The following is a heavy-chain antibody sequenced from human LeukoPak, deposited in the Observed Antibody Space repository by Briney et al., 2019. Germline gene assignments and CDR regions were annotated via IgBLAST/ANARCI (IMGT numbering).Heavy chain of an antibody. CDR2: ITSSGSRT. D-gene: IGHD5-18*01. CDR3: ARDLSGVAGYTYGRGIDY. V-gene: IGHV3-21*01. J-gene: IGHJ4*02. Sequence: GGSLRLSCSASGFIFSTYNMNWVRQAPGKALEWVSSITSSGSRTYYADSVKGRYTISRDNAKTSLYLQMNSLRAEDTAVYYCARDLSGVAGYTYGRGIDYWGQGTLVTVSS. CDR1: GFIFSTYN.